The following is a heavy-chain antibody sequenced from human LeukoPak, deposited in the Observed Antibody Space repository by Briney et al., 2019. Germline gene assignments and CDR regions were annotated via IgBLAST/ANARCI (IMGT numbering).Heavy chain of an antibody. CDR2: IDPSDSYT. D-gene: IGHD3-9*01. Sequence: GESLKISCKGSGYSFTSYWISWVRQMPGKGLEWMGRIDPSDSYTNYSPSFQGHVTISADKSISTAYLQWSILKASDTAMYYCATADVLTGSLYDHWGQGTLVTVSS. CDR3: ATADVLTGSLYDH. CDR1: GYSFTSYW. V-gene: IGHV5-10-1*01. J-gene: IGHJ5*02.